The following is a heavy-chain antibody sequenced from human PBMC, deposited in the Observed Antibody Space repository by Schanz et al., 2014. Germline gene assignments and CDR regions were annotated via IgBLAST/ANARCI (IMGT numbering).Heavy chain of an antibody. Sequence: QAQLMESGGGVVQPGTSLILSCSVSGFSLNTYGIHWFRQPAGKGPEWVAVIWNNGVTKYYADSVRGRFTISRDRFQNTLYLRMSSLRAEDTAVYYCARPRFDYGEVDYWGQGTLVTVSS. CDR1: GFSLNTYG. V-gene: IGHV3-33*01. CDR2: IWNNGVTK. D-gene: IGHD4-17*01. CDR3: ARPRFDYGEVDY. J-gene: IGHJ4*02.